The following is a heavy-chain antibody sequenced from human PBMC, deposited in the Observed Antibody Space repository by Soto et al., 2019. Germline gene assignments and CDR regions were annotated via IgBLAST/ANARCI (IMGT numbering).Heavy chain of an antibody. D-gene: IGHD1-20*01. J-gene: IGHJ4*02. CDR1: GVTSSSSA. V-gene: IGHV3-30-3*01. CDR2: ISYDGSNN. CDR3: ARDPGNWSASHFDY. Sequence: PGATLRLSCSASGVTSSSSAMHWVRHAPAKGLEWVAVISYDGSNNYYAHSVKGRFTIPTDNSKNTLYLQMNSVRAEDTAVYYCARDPGNWSASHFDYWGQRALV.